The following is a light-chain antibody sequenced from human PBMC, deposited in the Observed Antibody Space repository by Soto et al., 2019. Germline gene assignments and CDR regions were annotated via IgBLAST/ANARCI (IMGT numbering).Light chain of an antibody. Sequence: SVLAQPASVSGSPGQSITISFTGASGYVGTYSLVSWYQQHPGKAPKVVIYEGHKRPSGVPDRFSGSTSVNTASLTISGLQTDDEADYYCCLYVGATTYVFGTGTKVTVL. CDR1: SGYVGTYSL. V-gene: IGLV2-23*01. CDR2: EGH. J-gene: IGLJ1*01. CDR3: CLYVGATTYV.